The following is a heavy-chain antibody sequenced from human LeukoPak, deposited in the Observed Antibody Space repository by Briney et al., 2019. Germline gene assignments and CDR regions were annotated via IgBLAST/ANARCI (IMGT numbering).Heavy chain of an antibody. Sequence: ASVKVSRKASGYTFTSYGISWVRQAPGQGVEWMGWISAYNGNTNYAQKLQGRVTITADESTSTAYMELSSLRSEDTAVYYCARGDSLEDWGQGTLVTVSS. CDR3: ARGDSLED. CDR2: ISAYNGNT. V-gene: IGHV1-18*01. J-gene: IGHJ4*02. D-gene: IGHD6-6*01. CDR1: GYTFTSYG.